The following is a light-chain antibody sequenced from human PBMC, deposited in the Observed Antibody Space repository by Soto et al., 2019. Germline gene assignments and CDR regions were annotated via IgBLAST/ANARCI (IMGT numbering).Light chain of an antibody. V-gene: IGLV2-8*01. CDR3: SSYVGRNLLL. CDR1: STDVYGSNF. Sequence: QSVLTQPPSASGSPGQSVTISCTVTSTDVYGSNFVYWYQQNPGKAPKLMIYEVTKRPSGVPDRCSGSKSGTTASLTVSGLQAEDEADYYCSSYVGRNLLLFGAGTKLTVL. J-gene: IGLJ2*01. CDR2: EVT.